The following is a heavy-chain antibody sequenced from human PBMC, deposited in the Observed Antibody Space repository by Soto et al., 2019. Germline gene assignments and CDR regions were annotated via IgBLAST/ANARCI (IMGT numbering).Heavy chain of an antibody. V-gene: IGHV1-8*01. Sequence: ASVKVSCKASGYTFTSYDINWVRQATGQGLEWMGWMNPNSGNTGYAQKFQGRVTMTRNTSISTAYMELSSLRSEDTAVYYCARGPDITRLYYYYYYMDVWGKGTTVTVSS. CDR3: ARGPDITRLYYYYYYMDV. CDR2: MNPNSGNT. CDR1: GYTFTSYD. J-gene: IGHJ6*03. D-gene: IGHD5-12*01.